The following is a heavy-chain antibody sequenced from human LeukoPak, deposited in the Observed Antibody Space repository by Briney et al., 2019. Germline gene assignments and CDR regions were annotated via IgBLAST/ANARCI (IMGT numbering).Heavy chain of an antibody. D-gene: IGHD3-22*01. CDR1: GFTFSSYA. Sequence: GGSLRLSCAASGFTFSSYAMSWVRQAPGKGLEWVSAISGSGGSTYYADSVKGRFTISRDNPKNTLYLQMNSLRAEDTAVYYCAKMLTYYYDSSGQDYWGQGTLVTVSS. V-gene: IGHV3-23*01. CDR2: ISGSGGST. J-gene: IGHJ4*02. CDR3: AKMLTYYYDSSGQDY.